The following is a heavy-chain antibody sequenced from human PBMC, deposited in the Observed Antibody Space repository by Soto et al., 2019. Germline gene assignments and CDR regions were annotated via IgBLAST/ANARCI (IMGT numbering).Heavy chain of an antibody. CDR3: ARLSKVYGTDV. J-gene: IGHJ6*02. CDR2: GYYSGST. CDR1: GGSISSDY. Sequence: QVQLQESGPGLVKPSETLSLTCTVSGGSISSDYWSWIRQPPGKGLGWIGYGYYSGSTNYNPSLKRRITIPADTSKTHFSLNLSAVTAADTAVYYWARLSKVYGTDVWGHGTTVIVSS. V-gene: IGHV4-59*08.